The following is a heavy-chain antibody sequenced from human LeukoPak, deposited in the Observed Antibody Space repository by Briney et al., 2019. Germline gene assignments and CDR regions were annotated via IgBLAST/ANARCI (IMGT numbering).Heavy chain of an antibody. CDR1: GYTFTSYY. D-gene: IGHD6-19*01. CDR2: INPSGGST. V-gene: IGHV1-46*01. J-gene: IGHJ6*02. CDR3: ARATPKTRSSGWLKNYYGMDV. Sequence: ASVKVSCKASGYTFTSYYMHWVRQAPGQGLEWMGIINPSGGSTSYAQKFQGRVTMTRDTSTSTVYMELSSLRSEDTAVYYCARATPKTRSSGWLKNYYGMDVWGQGTTVTVSS.